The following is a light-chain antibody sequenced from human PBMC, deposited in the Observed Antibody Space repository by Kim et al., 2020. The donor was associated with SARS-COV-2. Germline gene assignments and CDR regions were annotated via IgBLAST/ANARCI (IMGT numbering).Light chain of an antibody. V-gene: IGLV2-14*01. CDR2: DVS. CDR1: SSDVGGYNY. J-gene: IGLJ3*02. Sequence: LTQPASVSGSPGQSITISCTGTSSDVGGYNYVSWYQQHPGKAPKLMIYDVSKRPSGVSNRFSGSKSGNTASLTISGLQAEDEADCYCSSYTSSSTYWVSGGGSQLTDL. CDR3: SSYTSSSTYWV.